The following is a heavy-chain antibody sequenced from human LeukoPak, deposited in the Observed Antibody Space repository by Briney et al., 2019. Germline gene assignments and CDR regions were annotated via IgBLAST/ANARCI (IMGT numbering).Heavy chain of an antibody. D-gene: IGHD3-10*01. Sequence: GESLKISCKASGYTFTHQWIGWVRQKSGSGLEWMGIIYPRDSDTRYSPSFQGHVSISADTSINAAYLEWSRLEASDTAIYYCARHSDVIGAIWGQGTLVTVSS. CDR3: ARHSDVIGAI. V-gene: IGHV5-51*01. CDR1: GYTFTHQW. J-gene: IGHJ4*02. CDR2: IYPRDSDT.